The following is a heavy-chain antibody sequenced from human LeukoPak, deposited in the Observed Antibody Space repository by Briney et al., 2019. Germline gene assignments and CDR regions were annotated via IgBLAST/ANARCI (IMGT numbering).Heavy chain of an antibody. CDR1: GGTFSSYA. CDR2: IIPIFGTA. V-gene: IGHV1-69*01. D-gene: IGHD3-16*01. CDR3: ASGLWDRRDYFDY. Sequence: ASVKVSCKASGGTFSSYAISLVRQAPGQGLEWMGGIIPIFGTANYAQKFQGRVTITADESASTAYMELSSLRSEDTAVYYCASGLWDRRDYFDYWGQGTLVTVSS. J-gene: IGHJ4*02.